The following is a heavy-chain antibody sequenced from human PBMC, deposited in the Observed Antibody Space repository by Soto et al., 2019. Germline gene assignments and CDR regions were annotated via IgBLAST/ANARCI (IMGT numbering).Heavy chain of an antibody. Sequence: PSETLSLTCTVSGGSISSGGYYWSWIRQHPGKGLEWIGYIYYSGSTYYNPSLKSRVTISVDTSKNQFSLKLSSVTAADTAVYYCARDHSNSWYYGGSFGSSYYYYGMDVWGQGTTVNVSS. D-gene: IGHD6-13*01. J-gene: IGHJ6*02. CDR1: GGSISSGGYY. CDR3: ARDHSNSWYYGGSFGSSYYYYGMDV. V-gene: IGHV4-31*03. CDR2: IYYSGST.